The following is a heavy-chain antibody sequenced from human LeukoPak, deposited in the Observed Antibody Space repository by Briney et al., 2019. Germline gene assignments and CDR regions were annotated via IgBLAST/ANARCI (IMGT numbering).Heavy chain of an antibody. CDR1: GGSISDSY. J-gene: IGHJ5*02. V-gene: IGHV4-59*01. Sequence: SETLSLTCTVSGGSISDSYWSWIRQPPGKGLEWIGKIHDSGITNYNPSLKSRVTFSVDTSKKQFSLNLNSVTAADTAVYYCARGGYMSNWFEHWGQGTPVTVSS. CDR3: ARGGYMSNWFEH. D-gene: IGHD5-12*01. CDR2: IHDSGIT.